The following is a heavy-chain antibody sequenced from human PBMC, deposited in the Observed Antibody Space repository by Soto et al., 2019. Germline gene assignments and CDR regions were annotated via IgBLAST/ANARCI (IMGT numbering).Heavy chain of an antibody. D-gene: IGHD6-6*01. CDR2: TYYRSKWYN. J-gene: IGHJ4*02. V-gene: IGHV6-1*01. Sequence: SQTLSLTCAISGDSVSSNSAAWNWIRQSPSRGLEWLGRTYYRSKWYNDYAVSVKSRITINPDTSKNQFSLQLNSVTTEDTAVYYCARAARFSSSSGRYYYFDYWGQGTLVTVSS. CDR1: GDSVSSNSAA. CDR3: ARAARFSSSSGRYYYFDY.